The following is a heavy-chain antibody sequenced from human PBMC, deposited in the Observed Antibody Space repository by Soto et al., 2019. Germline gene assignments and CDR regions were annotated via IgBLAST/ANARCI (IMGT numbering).Heavy chain of an antibody. CDR1: GFTFSSYA. V-gene: IGHV3-23*01. CDR2: ISGGGGYT. Sequence: PGGSLRLSCAASGFTFSSYAMSLVRRAPGKGLEWVSAISGGGGYTYYADSVKGRFTISRDNSKNTLHLQMNSLRAEDTAVYYCAKDLGSSSMGVRRNHYFDSWGQGTLVTVSS. D-gene: IGHD6-6*01. J-gene: IGHJ4*02. CDR3: AKDLGSSSMGVRRNHYFDS.